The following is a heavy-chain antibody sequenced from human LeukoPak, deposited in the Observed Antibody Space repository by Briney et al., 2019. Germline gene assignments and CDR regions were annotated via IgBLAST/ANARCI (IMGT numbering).Heavy chain of an antibody. D-gene: IGHD1-26*01. J-gene: IGHJ4*02. CDR2: IKQDGSEK. Sequence: TGGSLRLSCAASGFTFSSYWMTWVPQAPGKGLEWVANIKQDGSEKYYVDSVKGRFSISRDNAKNSLYLQMNSLRAEDTAVYYCARDWELLDYWGQGTLVTVSS. CDR3: ARDWELLDY. CDR1: GFTFSSYW. V-gene: IGHV3-7*01.